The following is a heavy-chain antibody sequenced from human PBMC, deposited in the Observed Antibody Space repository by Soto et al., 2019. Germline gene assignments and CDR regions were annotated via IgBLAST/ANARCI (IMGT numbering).Heavy chain of an antibody. J-gene: IGHJ6*02. D-gene: IGHD2-15*01. CDR1: GFTVISNY. V-gene: IGHV3-53*01. CDR3: ARGGQVRGGLDV. Sequence: EVQLVESGGGLIQPGGSLRLSCAASGFTVISNYMSWVRQAPGKGLEWVSFIYSNGSTYYADSVKGRFSISRDNSNNMVYLHLDSLRAEDTAVYYCARGGQVRGGLDVWGQGTTVTVSS. CDR2: IYSNGST.